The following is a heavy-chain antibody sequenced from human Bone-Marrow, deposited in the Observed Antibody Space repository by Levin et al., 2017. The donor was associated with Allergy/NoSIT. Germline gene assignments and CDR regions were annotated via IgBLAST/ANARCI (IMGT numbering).Heavy chain of an antibody. CDR3: AHNWADYYVMDV. D-gene: IGHD7-27*01. J-gene: IGHJ6*02. CDR2: IYWNDDK. Sequence: SGPTLVKPTQTLTLTCTFSGFSLSTRGVGVGWIRQPPGKALEWLALIYWNDDKRYSPSLKSRLIITKDTSKNQVVLTVTNMDPVDAGTYYCAHNWADYYVMDVWGQGTTVTVSS. V-gene: IGHV2-5*01. CDR1: GFSLSTRGVG.